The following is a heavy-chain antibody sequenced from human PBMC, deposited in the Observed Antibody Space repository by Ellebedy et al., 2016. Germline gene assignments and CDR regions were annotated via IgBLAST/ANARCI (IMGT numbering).Heavy chain of an antibody. Sequence: SETLSLTXTVSGGSISSSSYYWGWIRQPPGKGLEWIGYIYYSGSTNYNPSLKSRVTISVDTSKNQFSLKLSSVTAADTAVYYCARINYYYDSSGYYRDYWGQGTLVTVSS. CDR3: ARINYYYDSSGYYRDY. CDR1: GGSISSSSYY. J-gene: IGHJ4*02. V-gene: IGHV4-61*05. D-gene: IGHD3-22*01. CDR2: IYYSGST.